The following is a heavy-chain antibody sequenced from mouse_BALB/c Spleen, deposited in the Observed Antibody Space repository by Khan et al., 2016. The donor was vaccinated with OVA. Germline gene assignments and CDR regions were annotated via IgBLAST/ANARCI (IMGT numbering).Heavy chain of an antibody. J-gene: IGHJ2*01. Sequence: VQLQQSGAELVKPGASVKLSCTASGFNIKDTYMHWMKQRPEQGLEWIGRIDPANTNTKYAPTFQGKATITAATSSNTAYLRLSSLTSEDTAAYYCTSYFFGSSRYFDYWGQGTTLTVSS. CDR2: IDPANTNT. V-gene: IGHV14-3*02. CDR3: TSYFFGSSRYFDY. D-gene: IGHD1-1*01. CDR1: GFNIKDTY.